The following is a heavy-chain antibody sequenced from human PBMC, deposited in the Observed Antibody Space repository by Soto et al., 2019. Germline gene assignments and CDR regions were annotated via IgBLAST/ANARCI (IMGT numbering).Heavy chain of an antibody. D-gene: IGHD6-13*01. CDR1: GFSFSSYV. V-gene: IGHV3-23*01. J-gene: IGHJ4*02. Sequence: SLRLSCAASGFSFSSYVMAWVRQTPGKGLEWVSAMTSGGSTYYPDSVKGRFTISRDNSENTLYLQMNSLRAEDTAVYYCAKASGSSWPYYFDSWCQGTLVTVS. CDR3: AKASGSSWPYYFDS. CDR2: MTSGGST.